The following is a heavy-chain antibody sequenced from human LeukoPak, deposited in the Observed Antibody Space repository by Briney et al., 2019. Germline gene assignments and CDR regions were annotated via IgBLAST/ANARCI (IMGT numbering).Heavy chain of an antibody. CDR1: GFTFSLYS. CDR2: ISTKYI. J-gene: IGHJ4*02. CDR3: ARYSATWGTVDY. V-gene: IGHV3-21*01. D-gene: IGHD6-13*01. Sequence: GGSLRLSCTASGFTFSLYSINWVRQAPGKGLEWVSSISTKYIYYSDSVKGRFTISRDNAKNSVSLQMNSLRADDTAVYYCARYSATWGTVDYWGQGTLVTASS.